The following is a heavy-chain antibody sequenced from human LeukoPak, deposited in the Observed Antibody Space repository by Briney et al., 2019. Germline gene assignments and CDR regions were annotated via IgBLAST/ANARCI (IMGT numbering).Heavy chain of an antibody. Sequence: PSETLSLTCAVYGGSFSGYYWSWIRQPPGKGLEWIGEINHSGSTNYNPSLKSRVTISVDTSKNQFSLKLSSVTAADTAVYYCGSNGGYYYDTSGGYYYMDVWGKGTTVTVSS. CDR2: INHSGST. D-gene: IGHD3-22*01. CDR1: GGSFSGYY. J-gene: IGHJ6*03. CDR3: GSNGGYYYDTSGGYYYMDV. V-gene: IGHV4-34*01.